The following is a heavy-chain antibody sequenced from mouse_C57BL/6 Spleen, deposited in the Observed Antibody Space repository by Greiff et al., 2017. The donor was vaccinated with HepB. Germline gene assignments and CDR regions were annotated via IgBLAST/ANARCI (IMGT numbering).Heavy chain of an antibody. V-gene: IGHV1-55*01. D-gene: IGHD2-4*01. CDR1: GYTFTSYW. J-gene: IGHJ3*01. Sequence: QVQLQQPGAELVKPGASVKMSCKASGYTFTSYWITWVKQRPGQGLEWIGDIYPGSGSTNYNEKFKSKATLTVDTSSSTPYMQLSSLTPEDSAVYYCERSGYYDYDWFAYWGQGTLVTVSA. CDR3: ERSGYYDYDWFAY. CDR2: IYPGSGST.